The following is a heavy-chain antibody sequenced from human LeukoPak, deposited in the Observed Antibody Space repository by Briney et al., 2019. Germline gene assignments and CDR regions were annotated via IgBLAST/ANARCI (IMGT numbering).Heavy chain of an antibody. J-gene: IGHJ3*02. CDR3: ARSSSRDGYNSAFDI. CDR2: IYYSGST. V-gene: IGHV4-30-4*01. Sequence: SETLSLTCTVSGGSISSGDYYWSWLRQPPGQGLEWFGYIYYSGSTYYNPSLKSRVTISVDTSKNQFSLKLSSVTAADTAVYYCARSSSRDGYNSAFDIWGQGTMVTVSS. D-gene: IGHD5-24*01. CDR1: GGSISSGDYY.